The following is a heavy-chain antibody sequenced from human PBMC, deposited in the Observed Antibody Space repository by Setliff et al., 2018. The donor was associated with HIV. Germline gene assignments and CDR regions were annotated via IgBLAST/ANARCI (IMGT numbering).Heavy chain of an antibody. D-gene: IGHD6-13*01. Sequence: GGSLRLSCAASGLTDTYNYMSWVRQAPGKGLEWVANIKQDGSEKYYVDSVKGRFTISRDNAKNSLYLQMNSLRAEDTAVYYCARPIAAAGLFDSWGQGTLVTVSS. CDR1: GLTDTYNY. V-gene: IGHV3-7*01. CDR2: IKQDGSEK. J-gene: IGHJ4*02. CDR3: ARPIAAAGLFDS.